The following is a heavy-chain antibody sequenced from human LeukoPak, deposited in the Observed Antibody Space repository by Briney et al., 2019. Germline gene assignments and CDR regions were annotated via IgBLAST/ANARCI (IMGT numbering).Heavy chain of an antibody. D-gene: IGHD5-18*01. CDR2: IYHSGSA. J-gene: IGHJ3*02. V-gene: IGHV4-30-2*01. CDR3: ARGPNVDTATYSGNNAFDI. CDR1: GGSISSGGYY. Sequence: PSETLSLTCTVSGGSISSGGYYWSWIRQPPGKGLEWIGYIYHSGSAYYNPSLKSRVTISVDTSKNQFSLKLSSVTAADTAVYYCARGPNVDTATYSGNNAFDIWGQGTMVTVSS.